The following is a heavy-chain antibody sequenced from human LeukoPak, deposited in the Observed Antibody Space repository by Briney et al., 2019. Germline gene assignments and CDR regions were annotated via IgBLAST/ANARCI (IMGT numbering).Heavy chain of an antibody. CDR2: IYYSGST. Sequence: KPSETLSLTCTVSGGSISSYYWSWIRQPPGKGLEWIGYIYYSGSTNYNPSLKSRVTISVDTSKNQFSLKLSSVTAADTAVYYCARLTTYYDILTGQGYDAFDIWGQGTMVTVSS. CDR1: GGSISSYY. V-gene: IGHV4-59*01. D-gene: IGHD3-9*01. J-gene: IGHJ3*02. CDR3: ARLTTYYDILTGQGYDAFDI.